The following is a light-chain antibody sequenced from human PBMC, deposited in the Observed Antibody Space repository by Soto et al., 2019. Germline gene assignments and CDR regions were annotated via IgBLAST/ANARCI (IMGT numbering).Light chain of an antibody. CDR2: GAS. Sequence: EIVLTQSPVTLSLSPGERATLSCRASQSVSSSYLAWYQQKPGQAPRLLIYGASTRATGVPARFSGSGSGTEFTLTISSLQSEDFAVYYCQQYNNWPLTFGGGTKVDI. CDR1: QSVSSSY. V-gene: IGKV3-15*01. CDR3: QQYNNWPLT. J-gene: IGKJ4*01.